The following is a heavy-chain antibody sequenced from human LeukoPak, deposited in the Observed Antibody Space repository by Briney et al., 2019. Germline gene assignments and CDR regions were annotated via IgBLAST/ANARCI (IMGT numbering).Heavy chain of an antibody. CDR3: AKDWDSGSYYYGGNWFET. J-gene: IGHJ5*02. D-gene: IGHD1-26*01. V-gene: IGHV3-23*01. CDR1: GLPLNSYV. Sequence: GGSLRLSCAASGLPLNSYVMSWLRQAPAKGLEWVSSISGSGGSTYYADSVKGRFTTSRDNSKNTLYLQMNSLRAEDTAVYYCAKDWDSGSYYYGGNWFETWGQGTLVSVSS. CDR2: ISGSGGST.